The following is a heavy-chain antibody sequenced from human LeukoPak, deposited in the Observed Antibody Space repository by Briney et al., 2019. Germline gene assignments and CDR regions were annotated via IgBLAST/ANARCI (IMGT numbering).Heavy chain of an antibody. J-gene: IGHJ4*02. D-gene: IGHD5-18*01. V-gene: IGHV4-39*01. CDR2: IYYSGST. CDR1: GGSISSSSYF. CDR3: AKAIRGFSYEPFDY. Sequence: SETLSLTCTVSGGSISSSSYFWGWIRQPPGKGLEWIGSIYYSGSTYYNPSLKSRVTIFVDTSKNQLSLSLASVTAADTAVYYCAKAIRGFSYEPFDYWGQGTLVTVSS.